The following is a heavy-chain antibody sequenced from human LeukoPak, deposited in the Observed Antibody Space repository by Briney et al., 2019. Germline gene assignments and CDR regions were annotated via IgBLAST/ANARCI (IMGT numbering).Heavy chain of an antibody. CDR3: AKDQGYSSAWYSRDGFDM. V-gene: IGHV3-23*01. CDR2: ISKSGDST. J-gene: IGHJ3*02. D-gene: IGHD6-19*01. Sequence: PGGSLRLSCTASGFNFDDYAMHWVRQAPGKGLEWVSAISKSGDSTFYADSVKGRFTISRDNSQNTLYVQMNSLSAEDTAVYYYAKDQGYSSAWYSRDGFDMWGQGTMVTVSS. CDR1: GFNFDDYA.